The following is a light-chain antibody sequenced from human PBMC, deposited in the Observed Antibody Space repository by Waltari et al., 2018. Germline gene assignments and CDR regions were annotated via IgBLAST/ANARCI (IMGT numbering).Light chain of an antibody. CDR1: NIGTKS. CDR2: DDA. CDR3: QVWDSSSDLNWV. J-gene: IGLJ3*02. V-gene: IGLV3-21*02. Sequence: YVLSQPPSVSVAPGETASIPCGGKNIGTKSVHWYQVKAGLAPLLVVYDDAVRPSGIPARFSGFNSGSTATLTITGVEGGDEADYCCQVWDSSSDLNWVFGGGTKLTVL.